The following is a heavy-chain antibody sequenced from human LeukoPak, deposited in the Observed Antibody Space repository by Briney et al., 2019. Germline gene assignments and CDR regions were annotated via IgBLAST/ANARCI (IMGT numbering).Heavy chain of an antibody. Sequence: SETLSLTCAVSGGSISSSNWWSWVRRPPGKGLEWIGEIYHSGSTNYNPSLKSRVTISVDKSKNQFSLKLSSVTTADTAVYYCVRLLGVGGAFDIWGQGTMVTVSS. D-gene: IGHD3-22*01. CDR2: IYHSGST. V-gene: IGHV4-4*02. CDR3: VRLLGVGGAFDI. J-gene: IGHJ3*02. CDR1: GGSISSSNW.